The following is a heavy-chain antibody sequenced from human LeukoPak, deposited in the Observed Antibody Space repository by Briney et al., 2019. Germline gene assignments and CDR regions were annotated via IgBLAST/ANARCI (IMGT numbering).Heavy chain of an antibody. D-gene: IGHD6-6*01. CDR1: GYTLTELS. CDR3: ARDRASHQYSSSPEY. V-gene: IGHV1-24*01. Sequence: ASVKVSCKVSGYTLTELSMHWVRQAPGKGLEWMGGFDPEDGETIYAQKFQGRVTVTEDTSTDTAYMELSSLRSEDTAVYYCARDRASHQYSSSPEYWGQGTLVTVSS. J-gene: IGHJ4*02. CDR2: FDPEDGET.